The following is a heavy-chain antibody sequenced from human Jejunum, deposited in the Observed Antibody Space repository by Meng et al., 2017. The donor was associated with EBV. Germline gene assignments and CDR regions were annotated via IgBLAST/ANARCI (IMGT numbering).Heavy chain of an antibody. V-gene: IGHV6-1*01. CDR3: ATSRIAKFDR. Sequence: QLQLQESGPGLVQPSQSLLLSGVISGDSVSSDKTAWNWIRQSPSRGLEWLGRTYRRSRWYYDYALSVKSRINISPDTSKNQVSLQLNSVTDEDTGIYYCATSRIAKFDRWGQGTLVTVSS. CDR2: TYRRSRWYY. J-gene: IGHJ5*02. CDR1: GDSVSSDKTA.